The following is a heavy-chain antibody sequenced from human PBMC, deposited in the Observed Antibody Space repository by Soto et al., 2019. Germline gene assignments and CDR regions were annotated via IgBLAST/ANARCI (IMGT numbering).Heavy chain of an antibody. D-gene: IGHD1-26*01. CDR2: LNPNTGNP. CDR3: PRDRASGSVDY. J-gene: IGHJ4*02. V-gene: IGHV7-4-1*01. CDR1: GYNFNSQS. Sequence: QVQLVQSGSESMQPGASVKVSCKGSGYNFNSQSITWLRQAPGQGLEWMGWLNPNTGNPTYEQGFTGRFVFSVDTSVSTVYLQIFSLRADDSAVYSCPRDRASGSVDYWGQGTLVTVSS.